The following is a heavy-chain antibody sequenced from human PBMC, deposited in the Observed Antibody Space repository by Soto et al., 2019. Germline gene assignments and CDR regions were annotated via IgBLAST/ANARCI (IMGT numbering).Heavy chain of an antibody. CDR1: GFTFSSYG. J-gene: IGHJ4*02. Sequence: QPGGSLRLSCAASGFTFSSYGMHWVRQAPGKGLEWVTFISYDGSNKYYADSVKGRFTISRDNSKHTLYLQMSSLRAEDTAVYYCVKGYPGLAAGSSVWFDYWVQVTLVAVYS. V-gene: IGHV3-30*18. D-gene: IGHD6-25*01. CDR3: VKGYPGLAAGSSVWFDY. CDR2: ISYDGSNK.